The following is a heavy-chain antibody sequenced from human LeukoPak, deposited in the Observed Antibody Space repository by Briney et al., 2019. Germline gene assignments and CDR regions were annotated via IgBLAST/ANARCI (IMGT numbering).Heavy chain of an antibody. CDR2: ISGSGGST. V-gene: IGHV3-23*01. J-gene: IGHJ4*02. Sequence: GGSLRLSCAASGFTFSSYAMSWVRQAPGKGLEWVSAISGSGGSTYHADSVKGRFTISRGNSKNTLYLQMNSLRAEDTAVYYCARGTGFPYYFDYWGQGSLVTVSS. CDR1: GFTFSSYA. D-gene: IGHD7-27*01. CDR3: ARGTGFPYYFDY.